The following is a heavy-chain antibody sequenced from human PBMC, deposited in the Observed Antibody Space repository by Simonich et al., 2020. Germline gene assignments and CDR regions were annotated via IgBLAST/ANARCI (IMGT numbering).Heavy chain of an antibody. D-gene: IGHD5-12*01. Sequence: EVQLVQSGAEVKKPGESLKISCKGSGYSFTRYWIGWVRQSPGKGLEWMGIIYPVDSDTRYSPSFQVQVTISADKSISTAYLQWSSLNASDTAMYYCVRPDSGYDYFDYWGQGTLVTVSS. J-gene: IGHJ4*02. V-gene: IGHV5-51*03. CDR1: GYSFTRYW. CDR2: IYPVDSDT. CDR3: VRPDSGYDYFDY.